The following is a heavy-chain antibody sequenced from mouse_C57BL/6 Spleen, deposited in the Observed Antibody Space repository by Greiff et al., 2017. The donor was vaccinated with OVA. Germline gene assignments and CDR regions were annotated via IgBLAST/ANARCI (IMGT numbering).Heavy chain of an antibody. Sequence: DVHLVESGGGLVKPGGSLKLSCAASGFTFSSYAMSWVRQTPEKRLEWVATISDGGSYTYYPDNVKGRFTISRDNAKNNLYLQMSQLKSEDTAMYYCARDYYGNQFAYWGQGTLVTVSA. CDR2: ISDGGSYT. D-gene: IGHD2-1*01. CDR1: GFTFSSYA. V-gene: IGHV5-4*01. CDR3: ARDYYGNQFAY. J-gene: IGHJ3*01.